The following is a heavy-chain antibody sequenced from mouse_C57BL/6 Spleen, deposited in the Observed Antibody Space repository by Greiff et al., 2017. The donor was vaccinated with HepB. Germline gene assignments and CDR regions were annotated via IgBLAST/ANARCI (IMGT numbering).Heavy chain of an antibody. CDR2: IDPSDSYT. V-gene: IGHV1-69*01. Sequence: VQLQQPGAELVMPGASVKLSCKASGYTFTSYWMHWVKQRPGQGLEWIGEIDPSDSYTNYNQKFKGKSTLTVDKSSSTAYMQLSSLTSEDSAVYYCARYCYGSSFWFAYWGQGTLVTVSA. D-gene: IGHD1-1*01. J-gene: IGHJ3*01. CDR3: ARYCYGSSFWFAY. CDR1: GYTFTSYW.